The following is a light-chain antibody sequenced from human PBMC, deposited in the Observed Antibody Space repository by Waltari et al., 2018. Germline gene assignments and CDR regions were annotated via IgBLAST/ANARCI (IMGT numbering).Light chain of an antibody. J-gene: IGLJ3*02. Sequence: QSVLTQPHSASGTPGQRVTISCSGSTTNIGSNSAHGYQQLPGAAPKLLIYRNDQRPSGVPDRFSGSKTGTSASLAISGLRSEDEADYYCAAWDDSLRGFIMFGGGTKLTVL. CDR3: AAWDDSLRGFIM. CDR1: TTNIGSNS. CDR2: RND. V-gene: IGLV1-47*01.